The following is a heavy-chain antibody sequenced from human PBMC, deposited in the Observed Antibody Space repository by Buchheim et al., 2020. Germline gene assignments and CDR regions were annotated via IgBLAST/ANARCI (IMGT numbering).Heavy chain of an antibody. CDR1: GGSISSGGYY. CDR2: IYYSGST. Sequence: QVQLQESGPGLVKPSQTLSLTCTVSGGSISSGGYYWSWIRQHPGKGLEWIGYIYYSGSTYYNPSLKSRVTISVDTSKNQVSLKLSSVTAADTAVYYCAREAYDSSGYYYGDYYYYYGMDVWGQGTT. J-gene: IGHJ6*02. V-gene: IGHV4-31*03. D-gene: IGHD3-22*01. CDR3: AREAYDSSGYYYGDYYYYYGMDV.